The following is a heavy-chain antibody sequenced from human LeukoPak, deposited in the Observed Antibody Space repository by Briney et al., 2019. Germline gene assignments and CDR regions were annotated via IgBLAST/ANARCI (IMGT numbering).Heavy chain of an antibody. V-gene: IGHV1-46*01. D-gene: IGHD3-22*01. Sequence: ASVKVSCKASGYTVTSYYMHWVRQAPGQGLEWMGIINPSGGSTSYAQKFQGRVTMTRDTSTSTVYMELSSLRSEDTAVYYCAREGYDSSGYYYFHYWGQGTLVTVSS. CDR1: GYTVTSYY. J-gene: IGHJ4*02. CDR2: INPSGGST. CDR3: AREGYDSSGYYYFHY.